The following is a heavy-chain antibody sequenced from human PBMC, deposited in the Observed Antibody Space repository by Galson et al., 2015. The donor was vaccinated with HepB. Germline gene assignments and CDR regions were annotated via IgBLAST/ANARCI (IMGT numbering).Heavy chain of an antibody. V-gene: IGHV3-23*01. CDR2: ISGSGGST. Sequence: SLRLSCAASGFTFSSYAMSWVRQAPGKGLEWVSAISGSGGSTYYADFVKGRFTISRDNSKNTLYLQMNSLRAEDTAVYYCAKVANDYGDYGYYYYGMDVWGQGTTVTVSS. CDR3: AKVANDYGDYGYYYYGMDV. D-gene: IGHD4-17*01. J-gene: IGHJ6*02. CDR1: GFTFSSYA.